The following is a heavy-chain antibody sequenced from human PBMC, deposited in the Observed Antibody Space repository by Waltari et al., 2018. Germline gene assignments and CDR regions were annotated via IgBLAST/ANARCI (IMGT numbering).Heavy chain of an antibody. CDR2: NYSGGST. J-gene: IGHJ4*02. D-gene: IGHD3-10*01. CDR1: GFTVSSNY. V-gene: IGHV3-53*01. CDR3: ARIYSHTAGSDY. Sequence: EVQLVESGGGLIQPGGSLRLSCAASGFTVSSNYMSWVRQAPGKGLEWVSVNYSGGSTYYADSVKGRFTISRDNSKNTLYLQMNSLRAEDTAVYYCARIYSHTAGSDYWGQGTLVTVSS.